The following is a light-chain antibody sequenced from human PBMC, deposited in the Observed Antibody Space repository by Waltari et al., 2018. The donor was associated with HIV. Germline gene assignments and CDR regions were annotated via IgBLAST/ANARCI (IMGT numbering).Light chain of an antibody. V-gene: IGLV1-44*01. CDR2: SNN. Sequence: QSVLTQPPSASGTPGQRVTTSCSGSNSNIGSNLVNWYQHITGRAPKLLIYSNNQRPSGVPDRFSGSKSGTSASLAISGLQSEDEADYYCAVWDDSLNGPVFGGGTKLTVL. J-gene: IGLJ3*02. CDR3: AVWDDSLNGPV. CDR1: NSNIGSNL.